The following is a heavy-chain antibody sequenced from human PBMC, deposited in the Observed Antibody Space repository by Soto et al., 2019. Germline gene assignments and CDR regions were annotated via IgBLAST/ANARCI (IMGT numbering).Heavy chain of an antibody. CDR2: IYYSGST. V-gene: IGHV4-39*01. CDR1: GGSISSSSYY. CDR3: ARRNIVVVTATNYYYGMDV. Sequence: PSETLSLTCTVSGGSISSSSYYWGWIRQPPGKGLEWIGSIYYSGSTYYNPSLKSRVTISVDTSKNQFSLKLSSVTAADTAVYYCARRNIVVVTATNYYYGMDVWGQGTTVTVSS. D-gene: IGHD2-21*02. J-gene: IGHJ6*02.